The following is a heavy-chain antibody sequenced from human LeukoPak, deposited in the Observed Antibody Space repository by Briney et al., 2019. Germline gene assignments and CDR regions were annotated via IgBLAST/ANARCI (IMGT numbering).Heavy chain of an antibody. CDR2: IYYSGST. CDR1: GGSISSGGYY. V-gene: IGHV4-31*03. CDR3: ARDRQGEMATIHHDAFDI. D-gene: IGHD5-24*01. Sequence: ASQTLSLTCTVSGGSISSGGYYWSWIRQHPGKGLEWIGYIYYSGSTYYNPSLKSRVTISVDTSKNQFSLKLSSVTAADTAVNYCARDRQGEMATIHHDAFDIWGQGTMVTVSS. J-gene: IGHJ3*02.